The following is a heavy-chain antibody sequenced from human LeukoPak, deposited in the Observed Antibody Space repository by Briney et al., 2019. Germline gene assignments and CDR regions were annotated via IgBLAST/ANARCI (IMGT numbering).Heavy chain of an antibody. CDR2: ISSSSSYI. V-gene: IGHV3-21*01. CDR1: GFAFSSYS. CDR3: ARGGYDSSGCDY. J-gene: IGHJ4*02. Sequence: PGGSLRLSCAASGFAFSSYSMNWVRQAPGKGLEWVSSISSSSSYIYYADSVKGRFTISRDNAKNSLYLQMNSLRAEDTAVYYCARGGYDSSGCDYWGQGTLVTVSS. D-gene: IGHD3-22*01.